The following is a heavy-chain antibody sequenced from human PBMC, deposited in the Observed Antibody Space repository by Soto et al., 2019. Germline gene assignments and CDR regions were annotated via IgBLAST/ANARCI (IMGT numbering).Heavy chain of an antibody. J-gene: IGHJ6*02. CDR2: INHSGST. Sequence: SETLSLTCAVYGGSFSGYYWSWIRQPPGKGLEWIGEINHSGSTNYNPSLKSRVTISVDTSKNQFSLKLSSVTAADTAVYYCAREYYDFWSGLYGMDVWGQGTTVTVSS. V-gene: IGHV4-34*01. CDR3: AREYYDFWSGLYGMDV. D-gene: IGHD3-3*01. CDR1: GGSFSGYY.